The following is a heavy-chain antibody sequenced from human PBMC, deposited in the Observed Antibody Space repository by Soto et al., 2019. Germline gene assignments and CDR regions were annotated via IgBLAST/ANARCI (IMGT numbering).Heavy chain of an antibody. CDR1: GYTFTSYG. D-gene: IGHD2-2*03. CDR2: ISAYNGNT. Sequence: ASVKVSCKASGYTFTSYGISGVRQAPGQGREWMGWISAYNGNTNYAQKLQGRVTMTTDTSTSTAYMELRSLRSDDTAVYYCARVGIVVVPANYGMDVWGQGTTVTVSS. CDR3: ARVGIVVVPANYGMDV. V-gene: IGHV1-18*04. J-gene: IGHJ6*02.